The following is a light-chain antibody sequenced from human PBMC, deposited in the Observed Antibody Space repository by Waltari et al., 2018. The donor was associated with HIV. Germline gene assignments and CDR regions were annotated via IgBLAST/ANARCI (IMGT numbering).Light chain of an antibody. Sequence: DIQMTQSPSTLSASVGDRVTITCRACQSIVDWLAWYQQKPGKAPKLLIYRASSLQSGVPSRFSGSGSGTEFTLTISSLQPDDFATYFCQHYNTYPYTFGQGTKLEIK. CDR2: RAS. CDR1: QSIVDW. V-gene: IGKV1-5*03. CDR3: QHYNTYPYT. J-gene: IGKJ2*01.